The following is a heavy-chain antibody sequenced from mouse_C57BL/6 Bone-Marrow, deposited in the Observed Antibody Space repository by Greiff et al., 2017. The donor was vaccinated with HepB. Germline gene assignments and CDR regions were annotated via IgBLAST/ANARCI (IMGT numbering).Heavy chain of an antibody. CDR1: GFTYSDYG. CDR2: ISSGSSTI. CDR3: ARPGAMDY. Sequence: DVMLVESGGGLVKPGGSLKLSCAASGFTYSDYGMHWVRQAPEKGLEWVAYISSGSSTIYYADTVKGRFTISRDNAKNTLFLQMTSLRSEDTAMYYCARPGAMDYWGQGTSVTVSS. J-gene: IGHJ4*01. V-gene: IGHV5-17*01.